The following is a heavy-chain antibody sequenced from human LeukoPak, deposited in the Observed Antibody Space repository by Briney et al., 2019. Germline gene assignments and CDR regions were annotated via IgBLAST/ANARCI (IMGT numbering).Heavy chain of an antibody. CDR1: GYTFTGYY. CDR2: INPNSGGT. Sequence: GASVKVSCKASGYTFTGYYMHWVRQAPGQGLEWMGWINPNSGGTNYAQKFQGRVTMTRDTSISTAYMELSRLRSDDTAVYYCARERFLEWLLYGDAFDIWDQGTMVTVSS. D-gene: IGHD3-3*01. J-gene: IGHJ3*02. CDR3: ARERFLEWLLYGDAFDI. V-gene: IGHV1-2*02.